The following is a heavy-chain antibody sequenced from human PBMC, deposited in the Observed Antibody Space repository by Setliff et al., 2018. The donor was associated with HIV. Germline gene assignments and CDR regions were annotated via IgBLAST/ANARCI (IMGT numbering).Heavy chain of an antibody. Sequence: SETLSLTCAVYGGSFSNYYWSWIRQPPGEGLEWIGEINHSGSTNYNPSLKSRVTISVDPSKNQFSLKLSSVTAADTAVYYCARGMMYATTSKFDFWGRGTLVTVSS. V-gene: IGHV4-34*01. CDR2: INHSGST. D-gene: IGHD2-8*01. CDR3: ARGMMYATTSKFDF. CDR1: GGSFSNYY. J-gene: IGHJ4*02.